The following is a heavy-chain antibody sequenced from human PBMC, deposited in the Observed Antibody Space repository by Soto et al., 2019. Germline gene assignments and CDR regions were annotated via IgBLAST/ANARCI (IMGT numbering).Heavy chain of an antibody. CDR3: VRLIYDRRLNYLCFDY. CDR1: GVSISSGNW. CDR2: IYRDGRT. J-gene: IGHJ4*02. V-gene: IGHV4-4*02. Sequence: QVQLQESGPGLVKPSGTVSLTCDVSGVSISSGNWWSWVRQPPGKRLGWIGEIYRDGRTTYNPSLRGRATISGDTSNNWFSLRVTSATAADTAVYYCVRLIYDRRLNYLCFDYWGRGALFTVAS. D-gene: IGHD3-22*01.